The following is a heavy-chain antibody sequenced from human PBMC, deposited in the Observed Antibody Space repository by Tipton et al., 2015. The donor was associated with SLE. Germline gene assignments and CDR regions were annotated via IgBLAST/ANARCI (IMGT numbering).Heavy chain of an antibody. CDR1: GGSVSGHY. CDR2: INHSGST. CDR3: ARGWRMGNAFDI. J-gene: IGHJ3*02. V-gene: IGHV4-34*01. D-gene: IGHD7-27*01. Sequence: TLSLTCAVYGGSVSGHYWSWIRQPPGKGLEWIGEINHSGSTNYNPSLKSRVTISVDTSKNQFSLKLSSVTAADTAVYYCARGWRMGNAFDIWGQGTMVTVSS.